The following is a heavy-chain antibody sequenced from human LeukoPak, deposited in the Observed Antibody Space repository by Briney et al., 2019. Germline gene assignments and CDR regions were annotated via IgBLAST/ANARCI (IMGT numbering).Heavy chain of an antibody. V-gene: IGHV4-59*08. CDR2: IYYSGST. CDR1: GDSISSYY. D-gene: IGHD1-1*01. CDR3: ARQPGYLAGFDF. Sequence: SETLSLTCNVSGDSISSYYWSWIRQPPGKGLEWIGYIYYSGSTNYNPSLKSRVIISGDTSKNQFSLKLSSVTAADTAVYYCARQPGYLAGFDFWGQETLVTVSS. J-gene: IGHJ4*02.